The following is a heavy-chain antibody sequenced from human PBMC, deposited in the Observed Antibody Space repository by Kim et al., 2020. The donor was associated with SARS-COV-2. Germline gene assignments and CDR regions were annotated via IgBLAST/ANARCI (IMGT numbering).Heavy chain of an antibody. Sequence: ASVKVSCKASGYTFTGYYMHWVRQAPGQGLEWMGRINPNSGGTNYAQKFQGRVTMTRDTSISTAYMELSRLRSDDTAVYYCARDRSSSWKEERDAFDIWGQGTMVTVSS. CDR2: INPNSGGT. D-gene: IGHD6-13*01. V-gene: IGHV1-2*06. CDR3: ARDRSSSWKEERDAFDI. J-gene: IGHJ3*02. CDR1: GYTFTGYY.